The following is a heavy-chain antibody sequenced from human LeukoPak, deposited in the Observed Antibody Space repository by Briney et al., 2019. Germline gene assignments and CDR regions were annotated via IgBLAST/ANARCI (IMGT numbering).Heavy chain of an antibody. V-gene: IGHV3-7*01. CDR3: ARVGGRFFEWLWSYYYYMDV. CDR1: GFTFSSYW. Sequence: PGGSLRLSCAASGFTFSSYWMSWVRQAPGKGLEWVANIKQDGSEKYYVDSVKGRFTISRDNAKNSLYLQMNSLRAEDTAVYYCARVGGRFFEWLWSYYYYMDVWGKGTTVTVSS. J-gene: IGHJ6*03. CDR2: IKQDGSEK. D-gene: IGHD3-3*01.